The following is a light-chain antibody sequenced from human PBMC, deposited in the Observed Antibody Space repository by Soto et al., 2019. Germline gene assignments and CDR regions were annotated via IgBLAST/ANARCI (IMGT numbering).Light chain of an antibody. CDR1: SSDVGGYNY. V-gene: IGLV2-14*01. CDR2: EVS. Sequence: QSVLTQPASVSGSPGQSITISCTGTSSDVGGYNYVSWYQQHPGKAPKVIIFEVSNRPSGVSNRFSGSKSGNTASLAITGLQAEDEADYYCQSYDSSLSGSIFGTGTKVTVL. J-gene: IGLJ1*01. CDR3: QSYDSSLSGSI.